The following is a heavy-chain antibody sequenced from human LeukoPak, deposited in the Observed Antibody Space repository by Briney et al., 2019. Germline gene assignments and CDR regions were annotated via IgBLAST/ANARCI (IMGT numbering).Heavy chain of an antibody. D-gene: IGHD3-10*01. V-gene: IGHV4-39*07. CDR2: MFYSGST. CDR1: GFTFSSYS. CDR3: ARKENVYYYFDY. Sequence: GSLRLSCAASGFTFSSYSMNWVRQPPGKGLEWIGSMFYSGSTYYNPSLKSRVTISEDTSKNQFSLKLSSVTAVDTAVYYCARKENVYYYFDYWGQGTLVTVSS. J-gene: IGHJ4*02.